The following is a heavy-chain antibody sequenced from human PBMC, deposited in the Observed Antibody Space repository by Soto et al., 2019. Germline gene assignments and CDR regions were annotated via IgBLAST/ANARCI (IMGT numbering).Heavy chain of an antibody. CDR2: IIPILDIP. CDR3: ASHFNGVLVLGTSTPGGDNYGWDV. J-gene: IGHJ6*02. D-gene: IGHD2-8*02. Sequence: QVQLVQSGAEVKKPGSSVKVSCKASGGTFSRYTFTWVRQAPGQGLEWMGRIIPILDIPNYAQNFQGRVTITAEKSTSTAYMELSSLTSDDPAVYYCASHFNGVLVLGTSTPGGDNYGWDVWGQGTTVTVSS. CDR1: GGTFSRYT. V-gene: IGHV1-69*02.